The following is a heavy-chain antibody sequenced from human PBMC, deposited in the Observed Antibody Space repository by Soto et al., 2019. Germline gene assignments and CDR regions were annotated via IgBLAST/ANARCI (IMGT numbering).Heavy chain of an antibody. V-gene: IGHV1-46*01. Sequence: QVQLVQSGAEVKKPGASVKVSCKASGYTFTSYYMHWVRQAPGQGLEWMGIINPSGGSTTYAQKFQGRVTMTRDTSTSTVYMELSSLRSEDTAAYYCARGDIVAIFGMDVWGQGTTVTVSS. CDR3: ARGDIVAIFGMDV. J-gene: IGHJ6*02. CDR2: INPSGGST. CDR1: GYTFTSYY. D-gene: IGHD5-12*01.